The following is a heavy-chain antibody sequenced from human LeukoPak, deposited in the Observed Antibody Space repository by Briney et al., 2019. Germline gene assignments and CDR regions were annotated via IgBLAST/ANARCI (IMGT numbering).Heavy chain of an antibody. CDR2: ISYDGSNK. CDR3: ARAQYYDSTTAGGMDV. CDR1: GFTFSSYA. V-gene: IGHV3-30-3*01. D-gene: IGHD3-22*01. J-gene: IGHJ6*02. Sequence: GGSLRLSCAASGFTFSSYAMHWVRQAPGKGLEWVAVISYDGSNKYYADSVKGRFTISRDNAKNTLYLQMNSLRTEDTAVYYCARAQYYDSTTAGGMDVWGRGTTVTVSS.